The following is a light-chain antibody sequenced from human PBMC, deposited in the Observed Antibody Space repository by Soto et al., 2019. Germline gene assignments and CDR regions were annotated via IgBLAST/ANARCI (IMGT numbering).Light chain of an antibody. Sequence: QSALTQPASVSASPGQSITISCTGTTSDVGSYNLVSWYQQHPGKVPQLMIYEGTKRPSGVSNRFSGSQSGNTASLTISGLQAEDEADYYCSSYAGSGTHVVFGGGTKLTVL. CDR2: EGT. CDR3: SSYAGSGTHVV. V-gene: IGLV2-23*01. J-gene: IGLJ2*01. CDR1: TSDVGSYNL.